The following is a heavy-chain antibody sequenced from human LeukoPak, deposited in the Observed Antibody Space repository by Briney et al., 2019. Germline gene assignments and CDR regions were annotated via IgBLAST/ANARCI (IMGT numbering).Heavy chain of an antibody. Sequence: GGSLRLSCAASGFTFGTYAMSWVRRAPGKGLEWVSAISGSGGTTNFADSVKGRFTISRDNSKNTLYLQLNSLRVDDTAVYYCARDFYGGRTEYYFDSWGQGTLVTVSS. CDR3: ARDFYGGRTEYYFDS. D-gene: IGHD4-23*01. CDR2: ISGSGGTT. CDR1: GFTFGTYA. J-gene: IGHJ4*02. V-gene: IGHV3-23*01.